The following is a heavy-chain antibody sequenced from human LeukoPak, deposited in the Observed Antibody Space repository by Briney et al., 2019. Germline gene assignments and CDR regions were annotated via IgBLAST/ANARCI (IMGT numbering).Heavy chain of an antibody. CDR3: ARVGEVAGYFDY. CDR1: GGSFSGYY. V-gene: IGHV4-34*01. Sequence: PSETLSLTCAVYGGSFSGYYWSWIRQPPGKGLQWIGEINHSGNTDYDPSLKSRVTISVDTSKDQFSLKLRSVTAADTAVYYCARVGEVAGYFDYWGQGTLVTVSS. D-gene: IGHD6-19*01. J-gene: IGHJ4*02. CDR2: INHSGNT.